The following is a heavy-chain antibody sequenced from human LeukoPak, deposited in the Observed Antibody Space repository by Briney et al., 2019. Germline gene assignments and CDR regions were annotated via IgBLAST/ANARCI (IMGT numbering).Heavy chain of an antibody. CDR3: ARVRYFDSSGYYYDFDY. CDR2: IYHSGST. CDR1: GGSISSSSYY. Sequence: SETLSLTCTVSGGSISSSSYYWGWIRQPPGKGLEWIGDIYHSGSTYYNPSLKSRVTTSVDTSKNQFSLKLNSVTAADTAMYYCARVRYFDSSGYYYDFDYWGQGTLVTVSS. D-gene: IGHD3-22*01. V-gene: IGHV4-39*07. J-gene: IGHJ4*02.